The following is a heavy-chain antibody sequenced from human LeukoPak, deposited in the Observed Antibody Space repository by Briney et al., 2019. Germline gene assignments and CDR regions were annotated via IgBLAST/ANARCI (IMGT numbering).Heavy chain of an antibody. D-gene: IGHD6-19*01. CDR1: GFTFSSYA. CDR3: AKVLSSGWYGDAFDI. V-gene: IGHV3-23*01. CDR2: ISGSGGST. J-gene: IGHJ3*02. Sequence: GGSLRLSCAASGFTFSSYAMSGVRQAPGKGLEWVSAISGSGGSTYYADSVKGRFTISRDNSKNTLYLQMNSLRAEDTAVYYCAKVLSSGWYGDAFDIWGQGTMVTVSS.